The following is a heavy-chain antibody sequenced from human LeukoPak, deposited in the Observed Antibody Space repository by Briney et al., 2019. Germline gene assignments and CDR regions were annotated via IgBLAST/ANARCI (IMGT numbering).Heavy chain of an antibody. CDR3: ARGCSAGTPHNWFDP. Sequence: SETLSLTCAVYGGSFSGYYWSWIRQPPGKGLEWIGEINHSGSTNYNPSLKSRVTISVDTSKNQFSLKLSSVTAADTAVYYCARGCSAGTPHNWFDPWGQGTLVTVSP. CDR2: INHSGST. D-gene: IGHD6-13*01. V-gene: IGHV4-34*01. J-gene: IGHJ5*02. CDR1: GGSFSGYY.